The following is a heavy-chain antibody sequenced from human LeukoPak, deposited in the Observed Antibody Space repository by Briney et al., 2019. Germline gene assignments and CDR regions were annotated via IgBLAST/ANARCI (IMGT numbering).Heavy chain of an antibody. D-gene: IGHD6-13*01. Sequence: GSLRLSCAASGFTFSSYNMNWVRQSPGKGLEWIGEINPRGSTNYNPSLKSLITISVDTSNNLFSLKLTSVTAADTAVYYCARETDSSIWYRSYNFDSWGQGTLVTVSS. CDR3: ARETDSSIWYRSYNFDS. CDR2: INPRGST. V-gene: IGHV4-34*01. J-gene: IGHJ4*02. CDR1: GFTFSSYN.